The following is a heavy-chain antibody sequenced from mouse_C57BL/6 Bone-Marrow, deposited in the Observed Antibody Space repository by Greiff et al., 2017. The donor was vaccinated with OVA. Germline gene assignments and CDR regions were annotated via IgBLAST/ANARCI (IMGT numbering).Heavy chain of an antibody. Sequence: LQESGAELVKPGASVKISCKASGYAFSSYWMNWVKQRPGKGLEWIGQIYPGDGDTNYNGKFKGKATLTADKSSSTAYMQLSSLTSEDSAVYFCARWGLRGYFDYWGQGTTLTVSS. CDR1: GYAFSSYW. CDR2: IYPGDGDT. J-gene: IGHJ2*01. CDR3: ARWGLRGYFDY. V-gene: IGHV1-80*01. D-gene: IGHD2-13*01.